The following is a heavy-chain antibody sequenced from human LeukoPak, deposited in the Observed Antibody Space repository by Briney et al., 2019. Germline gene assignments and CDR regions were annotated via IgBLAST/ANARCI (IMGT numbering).Heavy chain of an antibody. CDR2: ISYDGSNK. D-gene: IGHD6-13*01. J-gene: IGHJ4*02. CDR1: GFTFSNYE. Sequence: GGSLRLSCAASGFTFSNYEMHWVRQAPGKGLEWVAVISYDGSNKYYADSVKGRFTISRDNSKNTLYLQMNSLRAEDTAVYYCATTGYSSRNYWGQGTLVTVSS. CDR3: ATTGYSSRNY. V-gene: IGHV3-30*04.